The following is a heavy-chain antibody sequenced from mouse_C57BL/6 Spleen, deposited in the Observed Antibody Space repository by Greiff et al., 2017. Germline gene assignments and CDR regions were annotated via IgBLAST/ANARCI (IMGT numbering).Heavy chain of an antibody. V-gene: IGHV5-17*01. CDR1: GFTFSDYG. J-gene: IGHJ2*01. CDR3: ARYGNPFDY. CDR2: ISSGSSTI. D-gene: IGHD2-1*01. Sequence: DVKLVESGGGLLKPGGSLKLSCAASGFTFSDYGMHWVRQAPEKGLEWVAYISSGSSTIYYADTVKGRFTISRDNAKNTLFLQMTSLRSEDTAMYYCARYGNPFDYWGQGTTLTVSS.